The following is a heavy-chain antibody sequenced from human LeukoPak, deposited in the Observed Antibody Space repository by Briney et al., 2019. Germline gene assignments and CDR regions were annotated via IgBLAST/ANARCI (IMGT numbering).Heavy chain of an antibody. V-gene: IGHV3-21*01. CDR1: GFTFSSYN. CDR3: ARGGGELVDWLGDY. D-gene: IGHD6-13*01. CDR2: ISSSSSYI. J-gene: IGHJ4*02. Sequence: GGSLRLSCAASGFTFSSYNMNWVRQAPGKGLEWVSSISSSSSYIYYADSVKGRFTISRDNAKNSLYLQMNSLRAEDTAVYYCARGGGELVDWLGDYWGQGTLVTVSS.